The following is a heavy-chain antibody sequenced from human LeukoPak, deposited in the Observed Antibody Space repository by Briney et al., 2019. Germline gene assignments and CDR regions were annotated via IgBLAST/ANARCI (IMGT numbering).Heavy chain of an antibody. CDR3: ARRSGCYYDSSGYYRGYYFDY. D-gene: IGHD3-22*01. V-gene: IGHV1-18*01. CDR2: ISAYNGNT. J-gene: IGHJ4*02. Sequence: ASVKVSCKASGYTFTSYGISWVRQAPGQGLEGMGWISAYNGNTNYARKLQGRVTMTTDTSKSTAYMELRSLRSDDTAVYYCARRSGCYYDSSGYYRGYYFDYWGQGTLVTVSS. CDR1: GYTFTSYG.